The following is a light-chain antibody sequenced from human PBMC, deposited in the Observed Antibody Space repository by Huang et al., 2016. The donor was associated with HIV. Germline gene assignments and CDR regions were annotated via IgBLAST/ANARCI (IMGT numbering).Light chain of an antibody. CDR1: QSVSSSN. CDR3: QEYET. J-gene: IGKJ3*01. V-gene: IGKV3-20*01. CDR2: GAS. Sequence: EIVLAQSPGTLSLSPGERATLSCRASQSVSSSNVAWYQQKPGQAPRHRIYGASSRATGIPDRFSGSGSGTDFTLTISRLVPEDFAVYYCQEYETFGPGTKVDIK.